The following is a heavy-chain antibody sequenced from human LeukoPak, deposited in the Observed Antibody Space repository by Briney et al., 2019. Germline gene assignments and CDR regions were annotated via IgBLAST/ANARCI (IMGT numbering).Heavy chain of an antibody. CDR1: GGSFSGYY. Sequence: SETLSLTCAVYGGSFSGYYWSRIRQPPGKGLEWIGEINHSGDTNYNPSLKSRVAISVDTSKNQFSLKVSSVTAADTAVYYCARGLRGGGTCSIDYWGQGRLVTVSS. D-gene: IGHD2-15*01. CDR3: ARGLRGGGTCSIDY. CDR2: INHSGDT. J-gene: IGHJ4*02. V-gene: IGHV4-34*01.